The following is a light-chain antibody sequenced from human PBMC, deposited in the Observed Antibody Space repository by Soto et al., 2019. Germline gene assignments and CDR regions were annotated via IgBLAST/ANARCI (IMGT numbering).Light chain of an antibody. CDR1: QSVSIY. CDR2: DAS. CDR3: QQRSNWPPKIT. Sequence: EIVLAQSPATLSLSPGERATLSCRASQSVSIYLAWYQQKPGQAPRLLIYDASNRATGIPARFSGSGSGTDFTLPISSLEPEDFAVYYCQQRSNWPPKITFGQGTRLEIK. V-gene: IGKV3-11*01. J-gene: IGKJ5*01.